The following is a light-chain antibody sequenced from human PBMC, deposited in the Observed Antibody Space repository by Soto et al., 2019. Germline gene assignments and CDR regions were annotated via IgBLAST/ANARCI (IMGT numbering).Light chain of an antibody. CDR2: WAS. CDR3: QQYYSPPRYT. Sequence: DIVMTQSPEYLAVSLGERATINCKSSQNVLYSSNNKHLIAWYQQKPGQPPKILIYWASTRESGVPDRFSGSGSGRDFTLTISSLQAEDVAVYYWQQYYSPPRYTLGQGTRLEIK. J-gene: IGKJ2*01. V-gene: IGKV4-1*01. CDR1: QNVLYSSNNKHL.